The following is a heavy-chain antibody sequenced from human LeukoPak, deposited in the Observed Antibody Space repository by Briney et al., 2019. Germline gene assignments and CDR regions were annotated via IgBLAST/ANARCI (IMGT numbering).Heavy chain of an antibody. CDR3: ARRSPLVVVTAAHYYDY. Sequence: SETLSLTCTVSGGSISSSSYYWGWIRQPPGQGLEWIGEVFYNGNTHYNPSLKSRVTISTDTSKNQFSLTLTAVTASDTAIYYCARRSPLVVVTAAHYYDYWGQGTLVTVSS. V-gene: IGHV4-39*01. J-gene: IGHJ4*02. D-gene: IGHD2-21*02. CDR2: VFYNGNT. CDR1: GGSISSSSYY.